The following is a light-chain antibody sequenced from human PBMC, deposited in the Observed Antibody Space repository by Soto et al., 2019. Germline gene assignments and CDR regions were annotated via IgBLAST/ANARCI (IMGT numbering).Light chain of an antibody. Sequence: DIQMTQSPSTLSASVGDRVTITCRASQSISSWLAWYQQKPGKAPKLLIYKASSLESGVPSRFSGSGSGTEFTLTISSLQPDDFATYYCQQYNIYSRTFGQGTNVEIK. J-gene: IGKJ1*01. CDR1: QSISSW. V-gene: IGKV1-5*03. CDR2: KAS. CDR3: QQYNIYSRT.